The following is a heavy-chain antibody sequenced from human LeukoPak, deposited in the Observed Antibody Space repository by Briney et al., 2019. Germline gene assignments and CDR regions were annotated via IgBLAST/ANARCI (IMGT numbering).Heavy chain of an antibody. CDR3: ARDSGYGGNSDY. CDR1: GFTFSYYW. J-gene: IGHJ4*02. CDR2: INSDGSTT. V-gene: IGHV3-74*01. Sequence: PGGSLRLSCAASGFTFSYYWMYWVRQAPGKGLVWVSRINSDGSTTSYADSVKGRFTISRDNAKNTLYLQMNSLGADDTAVYYCARDSGYGGNSDYWGQGTLVTVSS. D-gene: IGHD4-23*01.